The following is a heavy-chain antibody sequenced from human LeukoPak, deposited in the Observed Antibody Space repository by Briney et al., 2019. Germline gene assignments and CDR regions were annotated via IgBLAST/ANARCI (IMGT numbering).Heavy chain of an antibody. J-gene: IGHJ3*02. CDR1: GDSLTGYY. Sequence: SETLSLTCTVSGDSLTGYYWGWIRQPPGKGLEWIGNIYYTGNTYYNPSLKSRVTISLDTSKNQFSLKVISMTAADTAVYYCTKSDGSGLIRICGRGIMVTVSS. CDR2: IYYTGNT. D-gene: IGHD3-22*01. V-gene: IGHV4-39*07. CDR3: TKSDGSGLIRI.